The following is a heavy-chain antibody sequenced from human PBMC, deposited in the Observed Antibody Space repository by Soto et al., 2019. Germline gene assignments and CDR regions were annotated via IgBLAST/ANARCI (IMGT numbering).Heavy chain of an antibody. CDR2: IYYSGST. CDR3: ASGVVVGNNWFDP. V-gene: IGHV4-31*03. J-gene: IGHJ5*02. Sequence: SETLSLTCTVSGGSISSGGHYWSWIRQHPGKGLEWIGYIYYSGSTYYNPSLKSRVTISVDTSKNQFSLKLSSVTAADTAVYYCASGVVVGNNWFDPWGQGTLVTVSS. D-gene: IGHD2-15*01. CDR1: GGSISSGGHY.